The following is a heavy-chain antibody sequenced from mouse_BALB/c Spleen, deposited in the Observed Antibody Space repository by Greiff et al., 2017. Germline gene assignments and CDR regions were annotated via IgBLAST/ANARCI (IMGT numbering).Heavy chain of an antibody. CDR3: ARDRGTTATIAY. Sequence: VKVVESGPGLVAPSQSLSITCTVSGFSLTSYGVHWVRQPPGKGLEWLGVIWAGGSTNYNSALMSRLSISKDNSKSQVFLKMNSLQTDDTAMYYCARDRGTTATIAYWGQGTLVTVSA. CDR2: IWAGGST. V-gene: IGHV2-9*02. CDR1: GFSLTSYG. D-gene: IGHD1-2*01. J-gene: IGHJ3*01.